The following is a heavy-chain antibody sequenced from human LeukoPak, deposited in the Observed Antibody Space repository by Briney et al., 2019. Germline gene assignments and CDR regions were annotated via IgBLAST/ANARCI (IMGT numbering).Heavy chain of an antibody. D-gene: IGHD3-22*01. CDR2: INHRGST. Sequence: SETLSLTCAVYGGSFSGYYWSWIRQPPGKGLEWIGEINHRGSTNYNPSLKSRVTISVDTSKNQFSLELNSVTAADTAVYYCVTRGGNYYDSSGYFDYWARGTLVTVSS. J-gene: IGHJ4*02. CDR3: VTRGGNYYDSSGYFDY. CDR1: GGSFSGYY. V-gene: IGHV4-34*01.